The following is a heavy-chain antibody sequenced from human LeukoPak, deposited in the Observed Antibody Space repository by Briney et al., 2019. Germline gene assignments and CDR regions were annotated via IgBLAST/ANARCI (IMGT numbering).Heavy chain of an antibody. CDR1: GFTFSSYA. D-gene: IGHD1-26*01. Sequence: GGSLRLSCAASGFTFSSYAMSWVRQAPGKGLEWVSAISGSGGSTYYADSVKGRFTISRDDAKNSLYLQMNSLRAEDTAVYYCARETGSGSYYFESYYFDYWGQGTLVTVSS. J-gene: IGHJ4*02. CDR2: ISGSGGST. CDR3: ARETGSGSYYFESYYFDY. V-gene: IGHV3-23*01.